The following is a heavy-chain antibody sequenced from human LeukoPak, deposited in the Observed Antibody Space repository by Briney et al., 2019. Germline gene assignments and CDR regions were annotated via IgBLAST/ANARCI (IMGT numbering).Heavy chain of an antibody. CDR3: ARACCSSTSCHFDY. D-gene: IGHD2-2*01. CDR1: GFTVSSNY. V-gene: IGHV3-53*01. CDR2: IYSGGRT. Sequence: PGGSLSLSCAASGFTVSSNYMSWVRQAPGKRLEWVSLIYSGGRTYYADSVKGGFTISRDNSKNTLYLQMSSLRAEDTAVYYCARACCSSTSCHFDYWGQGTLVTVSS. J-gene: IGHJ4*02.